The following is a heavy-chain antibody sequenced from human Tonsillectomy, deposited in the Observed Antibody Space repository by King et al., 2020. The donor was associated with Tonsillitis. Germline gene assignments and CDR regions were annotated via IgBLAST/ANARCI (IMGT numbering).Heavy chain of an antibody. J-gene: IGHJ4*02. CDR3: ARDGGWLQGCN. Sequence: VQLVESGGGLVQPGGSLRLSCAASGFTFSSYWMSWVRQAPGKGLEWVANIKQDGSEKYYVDSVTGRVTISRDNAKNSLYLHMNSLRSEDTAVYYCARDGGWLQGCNWGQGTLVTVSS. CDR2: IKQDGSEK. D-gene: IGHD5-24*01. CDR1: GFTFSSYW. V-gene: IGHV3-7*03.